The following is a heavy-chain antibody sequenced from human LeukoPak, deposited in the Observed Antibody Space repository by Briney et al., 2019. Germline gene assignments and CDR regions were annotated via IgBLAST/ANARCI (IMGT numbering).Heavy chain of an antibody. CDR1: GGSFSGYY. D-gene: IGHD2-21*01. CDR2: INHSGST. Sequence: SETLSLTCAVYGGSFSGYYWSWIRHPPGKGLEWIGEINHSGSTNYNPSLKSRVTISVDTSKNQFSLKLSSVTAADTAVYYCARNLRAYCGGDCPPENYYYYMDVWGKGTTVTVSS. J-gene: IGHJ6*03. V-gene: IGHV4-34*01. CDR3: ARNLRAYCGGDCPPENYYYYMDV.